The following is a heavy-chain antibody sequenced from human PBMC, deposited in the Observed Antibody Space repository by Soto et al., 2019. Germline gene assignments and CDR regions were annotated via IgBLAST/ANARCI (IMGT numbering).Heavy chain of an antibody. Sequence: PGVSLRLSCAASGFTFSSYWMHWVRQAPGKGLVWVSRINSDGSSTSYADSVKGRFTISRDNAKNTLYLQMNSLRAEDTAVYYCARVDGWSGFDYWGQGTLVTVSS. J-gene: IGHJ4*02. CDR2: INSDGSST. CDR1: GFTFSSYW. D-gene: IGHD2-15*01. CDR3: ARVDGWSGFDY. V-gene: IGHV3-74*01.